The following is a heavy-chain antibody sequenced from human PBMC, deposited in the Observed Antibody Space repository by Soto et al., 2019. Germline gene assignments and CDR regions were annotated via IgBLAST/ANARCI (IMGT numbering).Heavy chain of an antibody. CDR1: GFTFGRYW. CDR2: INSDGSST. J-gene: IGHJ4*02. Sequence: PGGSLRLSCAASGFTFGRYWMHWVGQAPGKGLVWVSRINSDGSSTSYADSVKGRLTISRDNAKNTLYLQMNSLRAEDTAVYYCASGPSNWNDFDYWGQGTLVTVSS. D-gene: IGHD1-1*01. CDR3: ASGPSNWNDFDY. V-gene: IGHV3-74*01.